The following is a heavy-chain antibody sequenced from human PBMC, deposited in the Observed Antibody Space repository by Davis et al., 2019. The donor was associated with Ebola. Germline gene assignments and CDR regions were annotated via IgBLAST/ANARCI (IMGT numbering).Heavy chain of an antibody. J-gene: IGHJ4*02. D-gene: IGHD5-18*01. V-gene: IGHV3-13*01. CDR2: IGTAGDT. CDR3: ARHKGGYSYGYFDY. CDR1: GFTFSSYD. Sequence: GESLKISCAASGFTFSSYDMHWVRQATGKGLEWVSAIGTAGDTYYPGSVKGRFTISRENAKNSLYLQMNSLRAEDTAVYYCARHKGGYSYGYFDYWGQGTLVTVSS.